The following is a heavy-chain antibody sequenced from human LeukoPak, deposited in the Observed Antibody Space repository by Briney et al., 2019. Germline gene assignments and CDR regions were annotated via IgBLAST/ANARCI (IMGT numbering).Heavy chain of an antibody. D-gene: IGHD5-18*01. V-gene: IGHV3-30*18. Sequence: GGSLRLSCAASGFTFSSYGMHWVRQAPGKGLEWVAVISYDGTNKYYADSVKGRFTISRDNSKNTLYLQMNSLRTEDTAVYYCAKHGYSYGSIDYWGQGTLVTVSS. CDR2: ISYDGTNK. J-gene: IGHJ4*02. CDR1: GFTFSSYG. CDR3: AKHGYSYGSIDY.